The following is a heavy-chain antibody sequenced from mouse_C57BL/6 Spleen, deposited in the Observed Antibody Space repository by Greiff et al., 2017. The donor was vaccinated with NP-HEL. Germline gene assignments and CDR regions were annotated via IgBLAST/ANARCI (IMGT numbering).Heavy chain of an antibody. D-gene: IGHD2-2*01. CDR1: GYAFSSSW. CDR2: IYPGDGDT. V-gene: IGHV1-82*01. J-gene: IGHJ3*01. CDR3: ARENYGYDAAWFAY. Sequence: QVQLQQSGPELVKPGASVKISCKASGYAFSSSWMNWVKQRPGKGLEWIGRIYPGDGDTNYNGKFKGKATLTADKSSSTAYMQLSSLTSEDSAVYFCARENYGYDAAWFAYWGQGTLVTVSA.